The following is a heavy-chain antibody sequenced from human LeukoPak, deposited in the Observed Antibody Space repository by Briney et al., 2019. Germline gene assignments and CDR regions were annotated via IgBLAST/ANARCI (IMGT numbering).Heavy chain of an antibody. V-gene: IGHV1-69*01. CDR3: ARDHISDIAVENYWYFDL. Sequence: GSSVKVSCKASGGTFSSYAISWVRQAPGQGLEWMGGIIPIFGTANYAQKFQGRVTITADESTSTAYMELSSLRSEDTAVYYCARDHISDIAVENYWYFDLWGRGTLVTVSS. J-gene: IGHJ2*01. CDR2: IIPIFGTA. D-gene: IGHD6-19*01. CDR1: GGTFSSYA.